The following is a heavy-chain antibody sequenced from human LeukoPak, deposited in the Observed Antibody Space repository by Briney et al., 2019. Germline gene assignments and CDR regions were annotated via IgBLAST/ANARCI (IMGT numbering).Heavy chain of an antibody. J-gene: IGHJ6*03. CDR1: GGSISSYY. D-gene: IGHD2-2*01. Sequence: PSETLSLTCTVSGGSISSYYWSWIREPPGKGVEWIGYIYYSGSTNYNPSLKSRVTISVDTSKNQFSLKLSSVTAADTAVYYCARGGYQFTRYYYYMDVWGKGTTVTVSS. CDR3: ARGGYQFTRYYYYMDV. V-gene: IGHV4-59*01. CDR2: IYYSGST.